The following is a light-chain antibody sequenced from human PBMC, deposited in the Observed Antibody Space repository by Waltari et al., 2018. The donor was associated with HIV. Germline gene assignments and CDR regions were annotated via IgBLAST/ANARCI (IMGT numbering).Light chain of an antibody. CDR2: KNY. CDR3: VGWDSSLSAYV. V-gene: IGLV1-47*01. CDR1: SSTIGNDN. Sequence: QSVLTQPPSASGTPGQTVTLSCSGGSSTIGNDNVYWYQQLPGMTPKLLIYKNYVRPSGVPDRFAGSKSGTSASLAISGLRSEDEADYYCVGWDSSLSAYVFGAGTKVTVL. J-gene: IGLJ1*01.